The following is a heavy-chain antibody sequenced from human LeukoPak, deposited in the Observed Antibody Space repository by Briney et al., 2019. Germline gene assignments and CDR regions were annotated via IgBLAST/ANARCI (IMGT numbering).Heavy chain of an antibody. J-gene: IGHJ6*03. V-gene: IGHV3-30*02. CDR1: GFTFSSYG. Sequence: PGGSLRLSCAASGFTFSSYGMHWVRQAPGKGLEWVAFIRYDGSNKHYADSAKGRFTISRDNSKNTLYLQMNSLRAEDTAVYYCAKDVAARRDYYYYYYMDVWGKGTTVTVSS. CDR2: IRYDGSNK. D-gene: IGHD6-6*01. CDR3: AKDVAARRDYYYYYYMDV.